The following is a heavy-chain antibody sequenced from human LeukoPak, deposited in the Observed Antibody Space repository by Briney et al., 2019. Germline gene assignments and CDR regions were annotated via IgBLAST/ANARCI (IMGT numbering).Heavy chain of an antibody. CDR1: GYAFTSYD. Sequence: ASVKVSCKALGYAFTSYDMHWVRQAPGQGLEWMGIINPSGGSTSYAQKFQGRVTMTTDTSTSTAYMELRSLRSDDTAVYYCARRTYSRSSSIFDNWGQGTLVTVSS. D-gene: IGHD6-6*01. CDR2: INPSGGST. J-gene: IGHJ4*02. CDR3: ARRTYSRSSSIFDN. V-gene: IGHV1-46*01.